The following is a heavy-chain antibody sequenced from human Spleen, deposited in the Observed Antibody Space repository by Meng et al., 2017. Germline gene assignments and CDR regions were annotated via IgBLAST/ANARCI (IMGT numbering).Heavy chain of an antibody. D-gene: IGHD3-22*01. CDR3: AKDRYDSSHYYGMDV. J-gene: IGHJ6*02. Sequence: GGSLRLSCAASGFTFSNFAMNWVRQAPGKGLEWVSAISGSGGSTYYADSVKGRFTISRDNSKYTLYLQMNSLRAEDTAVYYCAKDRYDSSHYYGMDVWGQGTTVTVSS. V-gene: IGHV3-23*01. CDR1: GFTFSNFA. CDR2: ISGSGGST.